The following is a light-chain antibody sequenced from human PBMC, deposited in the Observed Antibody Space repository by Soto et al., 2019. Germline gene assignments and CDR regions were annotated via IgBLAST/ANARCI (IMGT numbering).Light chain of an antibody. CDR2: GAS. CDR3: QQLHIYPFT. J-gene: IGKJ3*01. Sequence: DIQLTQSPSFLSASVGDRVTITCRASQAISGYLAWFQQKPGKAPKLLIYGASTLQSGVPSRFSGSGSETEFALTISSLQPEDFATYSCQQLHIYPFTFGPGTKVDIK. CDR1: QAISGY. V-gene: IGKV1-9*01.